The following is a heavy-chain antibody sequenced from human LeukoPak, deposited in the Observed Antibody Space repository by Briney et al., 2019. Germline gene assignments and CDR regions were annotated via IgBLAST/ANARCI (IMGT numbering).Heavy chain of an antibody. CDR1: GFTFSRYW. Sequence: GGSLRLSCAASGFTFSRYWMHWVRQVPGKGLVWVSRINPDATIITYADSVRGRFTISRDNAKNSLYLQMNSLRAEDTAVYYCVRDHAWGFDYWGQGTLVSVSS. CDR2: INPDATII. CDR3: VRDHAWGFDY. J-gene: IGHJ4*02. V-gene: IGHV3-74*01. D-gene: IGHD7-27*01.